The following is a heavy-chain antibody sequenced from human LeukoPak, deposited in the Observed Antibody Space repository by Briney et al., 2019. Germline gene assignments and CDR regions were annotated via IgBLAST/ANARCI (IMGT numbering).Heavy chain of an antibody. J-gene: IGHJ6*03. Sequence: PSEALSLTCTVSGDSISNYFWSWIRQPPGKGLEWIGYVYSSGRTNYNPSLESRVTISVDTSKTQFSLRLSSVTAADTAVYYCAKMPAARPLYYMDVWGKGTTVTVSS. CDR1: GDSISNYF. D-gene: IGHD6-6*01. CDR2: VYSSGRT. CDR3: AKMPAARPLYYMDV. V-gene: IGHV4-4*09.